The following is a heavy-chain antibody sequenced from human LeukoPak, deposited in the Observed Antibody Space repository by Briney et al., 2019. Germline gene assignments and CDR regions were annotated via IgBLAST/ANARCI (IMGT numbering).Heavy chain of an antibody. Sequence: SETLSLTCTVSDGSINNYYWNWIRQPPGKGLERVGFAHYTETTNDNPSLQSRVTISIDTSKSQFSLRLSSVTAADTAVYFCAGYGVATTWAQSFDIWGQGTKVTVSS. D-gene: IGHD4-17*01. V-gene: IGHV4-59*01. J-gene: IGHJ3*02. CDR3: AGYGVATTWAQSFDI. CDR1: DGSINNYY. CDR2: AHYTETT.